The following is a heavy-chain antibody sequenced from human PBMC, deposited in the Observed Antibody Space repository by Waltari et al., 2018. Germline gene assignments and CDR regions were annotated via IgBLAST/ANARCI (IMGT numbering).Heavy chain of an antibody. V-gene: IGHV3-30*18. CDR1: GFTFSSYG. J-gene: IGHJ6*03. Sequence: QVQLVESGGGVVQPGRSLRLSCAASGFTFSSYGLPWARPAPGQGPAWVAVISYDGSNKYYADSVKGRFTISRDNSKNTLYLQMNSLRAEDTAVYYCAKDSRCSSTSCHYYYYYYMDVWGKGTTVTVSS. CDR3: AKDSRCSSTSCHYYYYYYMDV. CDR2: ISYDGSNK. D-gene: IGHD2-2*01.